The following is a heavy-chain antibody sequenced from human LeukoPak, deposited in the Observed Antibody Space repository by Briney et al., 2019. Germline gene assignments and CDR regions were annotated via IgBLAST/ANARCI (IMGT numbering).Heavy chain of an antibody. Sequence: SSETLSLTCTVSGYSISSGYYWGWIRQPPGKGLEWIGSIYHSGSTYYNPSLKSRVTISVDTSKNQFSLKLSSVTAADTAVYYCASFLPKTLIAVAGTYYFDYWGQGTLVTVSS. D-gene: IGHD6-19*01. CDR3: ASFLPKTLIAVAGTYYFDY. V-gene: IGHV4-38-2*02. CDR2: IYHSGST. CDR1: GYSISSGYY. J-gene: IGHJ4*02.